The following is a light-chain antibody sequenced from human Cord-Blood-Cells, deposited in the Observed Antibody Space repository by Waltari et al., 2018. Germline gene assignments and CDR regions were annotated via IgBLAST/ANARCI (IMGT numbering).Light chain of an antibody. CDR2: RNN. J-gene: IGLJ3*02. CDR3: AAWDDSLRV. CDR1: SPNTGSNS. V-gene: IGLV1-47*01. Sequence: QSVLTHPPSASGTPAQTATISCSGSSPNTGSNSVYWYQQLPGTAPKLLLYRNNQRPSGVPDRFSGSKSGTSASLAISGLRSEDEADYYCAAWDDSLRVFGGGTKLTVL.